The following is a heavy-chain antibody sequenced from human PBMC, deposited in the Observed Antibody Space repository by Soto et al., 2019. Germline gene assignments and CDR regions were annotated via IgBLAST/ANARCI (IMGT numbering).Heavy chain of an antibody. V-gene: IGHV6-1*01. J-gene: IGHJ6*02. CDR2: TYYRSKWYN. CDR3: AREGVAGTDYYYYYGMDV. D-gene: IGHD6-19*01. Sequence: SETLSLTCAISGDSVSSNSAAWNWIRQSPSRGLEWLGRTYYRSKWYNDYAVSVESRITINPDTSKNQFSLQLNSVTPEDTAVYYCAREGVAGTDYYYYYGMDVWGQGTTVTVSS. CDR1: GDSVSSNSAA.